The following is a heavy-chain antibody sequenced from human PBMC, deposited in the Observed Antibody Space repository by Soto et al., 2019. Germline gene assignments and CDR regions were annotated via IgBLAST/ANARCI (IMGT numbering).Heavy chain of an antibody. CDR3: TRPASSSSSSDY. J-gene: IGHJ4*02. V-gene: IGHV3-73*01. D-gene: IGHD6-6*01. Sequence: YPGGSLRLSCAASGFTFSGSAMHWVRQAPGKGLEWVGRIRSKANSYATAYAASVKGRFTISRDDSKNTAYLQMNSLKTEDTAVYYCTRPASSSSSSDYWGQGTLVTVSS. CDR2: IRSKANSYAT. CDR1: GFTFSGSA.